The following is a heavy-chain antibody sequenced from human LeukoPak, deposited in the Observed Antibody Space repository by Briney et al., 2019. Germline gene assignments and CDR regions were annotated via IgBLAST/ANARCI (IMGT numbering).Heavy chain of an antibody. CDR3: AHRVVPWHYYGMDV. Sequence: PRASVKVSCKASGGTFSSYAISWVRQAPGQGLEWMGGIIPIFGTANYAQKFQGRVTITADESTSTAYMELSSLGSEDTAVYYCAHRVVPWHYYGMDVWGQGTTVTVSS. J-gene: IGHJ6*02. CDR1: GGTFSSYA. CDR2: IIPIFGTA. V-gene: IGHV1-69*13. D-gene: IGHD2-15*01.